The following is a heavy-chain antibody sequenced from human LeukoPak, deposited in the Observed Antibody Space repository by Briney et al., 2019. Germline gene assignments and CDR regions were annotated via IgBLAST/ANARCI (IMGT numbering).Heavy chain of an antibody. CDR2: INWNGGNT. V-gene: IGHV3-20*04. D-gene: IGHD6-13*01. CDR3: ARVRRSSSWYYDAFDI. Sequence: GGSLRLSXAASGFTFDDYGMSWVRQAPGKGLEWVSGINWNGGNTCYADSVKGRFTISRDNAKNSLYLQMNSLRAEDTALYYCARVRRSSSWYYDAFDIWGQGTMVTVSS. J-gene: IGHJ3*02. CDR1: GFTFDDYG.